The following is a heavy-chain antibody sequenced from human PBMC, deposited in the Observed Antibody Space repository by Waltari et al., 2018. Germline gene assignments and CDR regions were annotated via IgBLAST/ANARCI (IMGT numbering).Heavy chain of an antibody. J-gene: IGHJ6*02. V-gene: IGHV4-34*01. CDR2: INHSGST. CDR3: ARGFVVVTAIPNVYYYYYGMDV. Sequence: QVQLQQWGAGLLKPSETLSLTCAVYGGSFSGYYWSWIRQPPGKGLEWIGEINHSGSTNDNPSLKSRVTISVDTSKNQFSLKLSSVTAADTAVYYCARGFVVVTAIPNVYYYYYGMDVWGQGTTVTVSS. CDR1: GGSFSGYY. D-gene: IGHD2-21*02.